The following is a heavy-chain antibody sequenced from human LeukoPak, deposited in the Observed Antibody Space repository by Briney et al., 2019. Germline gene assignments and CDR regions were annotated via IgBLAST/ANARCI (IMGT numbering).Heavy chain of an antibody. J-gene: IGHJ3*02. CDR3: ARAEVPGAIKSGAFDI. D-gene: IGHD2-2*01. CDR1: GFTFSTYV. V-gene: IGHV3-33*01. Sequence: PGGSLRLSCAASGFTFSTYVMHWVRQAPGKGLAWVAVIWDDGTNKYYADSVKGRFTISRDNSRNTQYLQMNSLRAEDTAVYYCARAEVPGAIKSGAFDIWGQGTMVTVSS. CDR2: IWDDGTNK.